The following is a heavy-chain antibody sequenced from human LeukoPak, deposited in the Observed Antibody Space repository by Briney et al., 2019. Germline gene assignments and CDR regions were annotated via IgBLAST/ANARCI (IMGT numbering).Heavy chain of an antibody. CDR2: LIGSSGAT. Sequence: GGSLRLSCAASGFTFSSYSMNWVRQAPGKGLEWVAVLIGSSGATDCADSVKGRFTISRDNSKNTLFLQMNSLRAEDTAIYYCAKGAYDFLEIAYFDYWGQGALVTVSS. CDR3: AKGAYDFLEIAYFDY. J-gene: IGHJ4*02. D-gene: IGHD3-3*01. V-gene: IGHV3-23*01. CDR1: GFTFSSYS.